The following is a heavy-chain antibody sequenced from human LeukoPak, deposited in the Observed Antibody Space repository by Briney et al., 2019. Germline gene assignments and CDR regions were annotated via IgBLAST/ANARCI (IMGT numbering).Heavy chain of an antibody. J-gene: IGHJ3*02. CDR2: ISYDGSNK. CDR3: ARDLDAFDI. Sequence: GGSLRLSCAASGFTFSSYAMHWVRPAPGKGLEWVAVISYDGSNKYYADSVKGRFTISRDNSKNTLYLQMNSLRAEDTAVYYCARDLDAFDIWGQGTMVTVSS. V-gene: IGHV3-30-3*01. CDR1: GFTFSSYA.